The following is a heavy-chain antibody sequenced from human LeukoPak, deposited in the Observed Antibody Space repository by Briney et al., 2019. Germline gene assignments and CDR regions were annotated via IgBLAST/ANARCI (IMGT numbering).Heavy chain of an antibody. D-gene: IGHD2-8*02. J-gene: IGHJ4*02. CDR1: GFTFSRYW. CDR2: IDTDASKT. Sequence: GGSLRLSCAASGFTFSRYWMHWVRQVPGKGLVWVSRIDTDASKTNYADSVKGRFTISRDNAKNTLYLQMNSLRAEDTAVYYCTRGLLGIDYWGQGTLVTVSS. CDR3: TRGLLGIDY. V-gene: IGHV3-74*01.